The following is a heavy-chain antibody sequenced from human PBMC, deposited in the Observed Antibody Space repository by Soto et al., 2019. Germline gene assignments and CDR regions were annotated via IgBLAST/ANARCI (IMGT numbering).Heavy chain of an antibody. Sequence: GGSLRLSCAASRFTVSTNSMSWVRQAPGKGLEWVSIIYSGGHTYYADSVKGRFTVSRDNSKNTLYLQMNSLRAEDTAVYYCARVQPISVWFDPWGQGTLVTVSS. V-gene: IGHV3-66*01. CDR2: IYSGGHT. D-gene: IGHD6-19*01. CDR1: RFTVSTNS. CDR3: ARVQPISVWFDP. J-gene: IGHJ5*02.